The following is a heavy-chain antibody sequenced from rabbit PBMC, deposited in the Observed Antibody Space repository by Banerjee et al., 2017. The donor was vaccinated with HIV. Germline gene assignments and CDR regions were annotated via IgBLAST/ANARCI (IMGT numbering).Heavy chain of an antibody. V-gene: IGHV1S45*01. J-gene: IGHJ6*01. Sequence: QEQLVESGGDLVKPGASLTLTCPASGFSFSSSYYMCWDRQAPGKGLEWIGCIDTGSSGSTYYASWAKGRFTISKASSTTVTLQMTSLTAADTATYFCARATATSTYGNYGMDLWGQGTLVTDS. D-gene: IGHD1-1*01. CDR2: IDTGSSGST. CDR1: GFSFSSSYY. CDR3: ARATATSTYGNYGMDL.